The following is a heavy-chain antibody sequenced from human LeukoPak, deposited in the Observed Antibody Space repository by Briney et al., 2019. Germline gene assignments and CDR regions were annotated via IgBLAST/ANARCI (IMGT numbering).Heavy chain of an antibody. CDR1: GYTFTGYY. CDR3: ARDRHFDWLSLPPYGMDV. D-gene: IGHD3-9*01. V-gene: IGHV1-2*02. Sequence: GASVKVSCKASGYTFTGYYVHWVRQAPGQGLEWLGWINPNSGGANYAQKFQGRVTMTRDTSISTAYMELSRLRSDDTAVYYCARDRHFDWLSLPPYGMDVWGQGTTVTVSS. CDR2: INPNSGGA. J-gene: IGHJ6*02.